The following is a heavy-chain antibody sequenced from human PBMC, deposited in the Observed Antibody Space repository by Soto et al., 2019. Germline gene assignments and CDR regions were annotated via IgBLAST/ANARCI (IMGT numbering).Heavy chain of an antibody. D-gene: IGHD1-26*01. V-gene: IGHV3-30*03. Sequence: GESLKISCAASGFTFSSYAMSWVRQAPGKGLEWVAVISYDGSNKYYADSVKGRFTISRDNSKNTLYLQMNSLRAEDTAVYYCVSELIVGASDYWGQGTLVTVSS. CDR3: VSELIVGASDY. CDR2: ISYDGSNK. J-gene: IGHJ4*02. CDR1: GFTFSSYA.